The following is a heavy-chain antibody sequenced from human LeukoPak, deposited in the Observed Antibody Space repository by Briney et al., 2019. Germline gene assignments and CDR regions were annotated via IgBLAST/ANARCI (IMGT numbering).Heavy chain of an antibody. V-gene: IGHV3-64*01. CDR3: ARPYSSTWYFAFDI. D-gene: IGHD6-13*01. J-gene: IGHJ3*02. CDR1: GFTLSPYT. Sequence: PGGSLRLSCAASGFTLSPYTMHWVRQAPGKGLEYVSAISSNGGTTFYASSVKGRFTISRDNSKNTLYLQMGSLGAEDMAVYYCARPYSSTWYFAFDIWGQGTMVTVSS. CDR2: ISSNGGTT.